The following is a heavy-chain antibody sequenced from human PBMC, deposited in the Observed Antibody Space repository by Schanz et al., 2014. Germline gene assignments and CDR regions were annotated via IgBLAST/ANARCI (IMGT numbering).Heavy chain of an antibody. CDR3: ARLGSPHCATSDCHHDWFGP. J-gene: IGHJ5*02. CDR1: GGSISTYY. D-gene: IGHD1-26*01. Sequence: QVQLQESGPGVVKPSETLSLTCTVSGGSISTYYWSWIRQSPGKGLEWIGYIYYTGTTNYNPSLNGRLTLSADPPKHHSPRRRSSVPAADTAVYYCARLGSPHCATSDCHHDWFGPWGQGTLVTVSS. V-gene: IGHV4-59*08. CDR2: IYYTGTT.